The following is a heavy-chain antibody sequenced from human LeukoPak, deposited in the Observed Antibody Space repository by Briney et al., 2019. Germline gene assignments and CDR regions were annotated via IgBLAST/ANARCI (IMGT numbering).Heavy chain of an antibody. CDR1: GYTFTGYY. V-gene: IGHV1-2*02. D-gene: IGHD5-18*01. CDR2: INPNSGGT. J-gene: IGHJ4*02. CDR3: AMKGGGYSSRLIPKYYFDY. Sequence: GAPVKVSCKASGYTFTGYYMHWVRQAPGQGLEWMGWINPNSGGTNYAQKFQGRVTMTRDTSISTAYMELSRLRSDDTAVYYCAMKGGGYSSRLIPKYYFDYWGQGTLVTVSS.